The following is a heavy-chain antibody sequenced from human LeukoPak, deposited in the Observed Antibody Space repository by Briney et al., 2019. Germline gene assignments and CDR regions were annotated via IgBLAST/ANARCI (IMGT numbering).Heavy chain of an antibody. CDR2: IYSGGST. D-gene: IGHD6-6*01. J-gene: IGHJ6*03. Sequence: GGFLRLSCAASGFTVSSNYMSWVRQAPGKGLEWVSVIYSGGSTYYADSVKGRFTISRDNSKNTLYLQMNSLRAEDTAVYYCARGGSSSSGFAYYYYMDVWGKGTTVTVSS. CDR3: ARGGSSSSGFAYYYYMDV. V-gene: IGHV3-53*01. CDR1: GFTVSSNY.